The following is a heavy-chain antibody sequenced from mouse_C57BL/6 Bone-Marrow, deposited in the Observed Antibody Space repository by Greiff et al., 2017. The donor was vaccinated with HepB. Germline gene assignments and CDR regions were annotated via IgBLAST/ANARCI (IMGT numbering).Heavy chain of an antibody. CDR1: GFTFSDYG. CDR2: ISSGSSTI. Sequence: EVQLVESGGGLVKPGGSLKLSCAASGFTFSDYGMHWVSQAPEKGLEWVAYISSGSSTIYYAGTVKGRFTIYRDNAKNTLFLQMTSLRSEDTSLYYFAREGAYCGSSPYWYFDFWGTGTTVTVSS. J-gene: IGHJ1*03. D-gene: IGHD1-1*01. V-gene: IGHV5-17*01. CDR3: AREGAYCGSSPYWYFDF.